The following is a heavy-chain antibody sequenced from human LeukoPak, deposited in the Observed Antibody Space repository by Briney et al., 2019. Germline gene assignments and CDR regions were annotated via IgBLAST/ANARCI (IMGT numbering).Heavy chain of an antibody. CDR3: ARGGPYYDILTGYPPAYAFDI. CDR1: GYSISSGYY. D-gene: IGHD3-9*01. V-gene: IGHV4-38-2*02. J-gene: IGHJ3*02. CDR2: IYHSGST. Sequence: SETLSLTCTVSGYSISSGYYWGWIRQPPGKGLEWIGSIYHSGSTYYNPSLKSRVTISVDTSKNQFSLKLSSVTAADTAVYYCARGGPYYDILTGYPPAYAFDIWGQGTMVTVSS.